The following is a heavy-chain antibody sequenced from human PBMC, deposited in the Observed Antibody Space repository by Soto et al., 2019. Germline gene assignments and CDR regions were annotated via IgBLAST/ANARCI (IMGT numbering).Heavy chain of an antibody. CDR3: ARDPPYDSSGYYNY. Sequence: GGSLRLSCAASGFTFSSYEMNWVRQAPGKGLEWVSYISSSGSTIYYADSVKGRFTISRDNAKNSLYLQMNSLRAEDTAVYYCARDPPYDSSGYYNYWGHGTLVTVSS. CDR1: GFTFSSYE. V-gene: IGHV3-48*03. J-gene: IGHJ4*01. CDR2: ISSSGSTI. D-gene: IGHD3-22*01.